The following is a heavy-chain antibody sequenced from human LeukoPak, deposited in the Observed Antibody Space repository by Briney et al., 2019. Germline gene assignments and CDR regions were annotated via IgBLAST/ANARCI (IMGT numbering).Heavy chain of an antibody. J-gene: IGHJ1*01. CDR1: GFTFSRHV. D-gene: IGHD3-22*01. CDR2: ISYDGNNK. V-gene: IGHV3-30*01. Sequence: PGGSLRLSCAASGFTFSRHVMHWVRQAPGKGLEWVASISYDGNNKFHADSVKGRFTISRDNSKNTLYLQMNSLRAEDTAVYYCARAEYYYDSSGYGAEYFQHWGQGTLVTVSS. CDR3: ARAEYYYDSSGYGAEYFQH.